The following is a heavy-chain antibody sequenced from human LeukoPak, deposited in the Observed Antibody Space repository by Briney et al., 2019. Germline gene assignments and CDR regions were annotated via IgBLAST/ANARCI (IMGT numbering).Heavy chain of an antibody. J-gene: IGHJ4*02. Sequence: SETLSLTCTVSGGSISSYYWSWIRQPPGKGLEWIGYIYTSGSTNYNPSLKSRVTISVDTSKNQFSLKLSSVPAADTAVYYCARGRQGYSYGFDYWGQGTLVTVSS. D-gene: IGHD5-18*01. CDR2: IYTSGST. CDR1: GGSISSYY. V-gene: IGHV4-4*09. CDR3: ARGRQGYSYGFDY.